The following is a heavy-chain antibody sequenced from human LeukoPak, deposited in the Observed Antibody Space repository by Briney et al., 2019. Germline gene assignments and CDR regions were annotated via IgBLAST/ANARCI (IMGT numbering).Heavy chain of an antibody. Sequence: PGESLRLSCAGSGFTFSSFAMHWVRQAPGKGLEWVAGVSYDVSQKEYVDSVKGRFTISRDQSKNTLYLQMNSLRPEDTAVYYCARGGIAVPGTLWFDPWGQGTLVTVSS. J-gene: IGHJ5*02. V-gene: IGHV3-30-3*01. CDR2: VSYDVSQK. CDR3: ARGGIAVPGTLWFDP. CDR1: GFTFSSFA. D-gene: IGHD6-19*01.